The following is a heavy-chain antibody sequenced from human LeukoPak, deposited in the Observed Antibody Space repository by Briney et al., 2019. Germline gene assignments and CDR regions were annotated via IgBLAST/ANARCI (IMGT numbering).Heavy chain of an antibody. Sequence: ASVKVSCKASGYTFTSYDINWVRQATGQGVEWMGWMNPNSGNTGYAQKFQGRVTMTRNTSISTAYMDLSSLRSEDTAVYYCARVKRDSSGYYYPDYWGQGTLVTVSS. CDR1: GYTFTSYD. J-gene: IGHJ4*02. D-gene: IGHD3-22*01. V-gene: IGHV1-8*01. CDR3: ARVKRDSSGYYYPDY. CDR2: MNPNSGNT.